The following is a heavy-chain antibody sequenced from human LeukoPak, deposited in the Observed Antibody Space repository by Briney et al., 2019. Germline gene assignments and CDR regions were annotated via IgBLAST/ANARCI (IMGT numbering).Heavy chain of an antibody. CDR1: GFTFSSYG. J-gene: IGHJ4*02. CDR3: AKDGGWLQSSHRYYFDY. V-gene: IGHV3-30*18. Sequence: GGSLRLSCAASGFTFSSYGMHWVRQAPGKGLERVAVISYDGSNKYYADSVKGRFTISRDNSKNTLYLRMNSLRAEDTAVYYCAKDGGWLQSSHRYYFDYWGQGTLVTVSS. D-gene: IGHD5-24*01. CDR2: ISYDGSNK.